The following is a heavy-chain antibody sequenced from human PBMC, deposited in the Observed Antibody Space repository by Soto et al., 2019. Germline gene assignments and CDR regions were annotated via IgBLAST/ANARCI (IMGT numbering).Heavy chain of an antibody. V-gene: IGHV4-39*01. CDR3: ARHGITGSYYDAFDI. D-gene: IGHD1-26*01. CDR2: IKNSRTT. Sequence: LSLTCTVSGGSLRRSRCNCVCTRQPPGKGLAWIGSIKNSRTTLYNTSLKRRVTFSVDTSKNQFALTLSAVTAAETAVYYCARHGITGSYYDAFDIWGQGTMLPV. CDR1: GGSLRRSRCN. J-gene: IGHJ3*02.